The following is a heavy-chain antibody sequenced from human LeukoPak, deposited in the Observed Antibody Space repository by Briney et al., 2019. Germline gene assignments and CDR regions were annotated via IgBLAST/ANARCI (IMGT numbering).Heavy chain of an antibody. CDR1: LGSINNYY. D-gene: IGHD1-26*01. J-gene: IGHJ4*02. V-gene: IGHV4-4*07. CDR2: IHKSGTT. Sequence: SETLSLTCKVSLGSINNYYWSWIRQAAGKGLEWIGRIHKSGTTYYSPLLKTRVTMSIDTSKNQFSLQLSAVSAADTAIYYCARVFGGNSLDYWGQGTLVAVSS. CDR3: ARVFGGNSLDY.